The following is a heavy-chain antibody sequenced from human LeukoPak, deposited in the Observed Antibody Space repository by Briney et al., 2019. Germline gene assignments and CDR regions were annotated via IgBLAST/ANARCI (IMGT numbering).Heavy chain of an antibody. CDR1: GFTFGDYA. CDR2: IRSKAYGGTT. Sequence: GGSLRLSCTASGFTFGDYAMSWFRQAPGKGLEWVGFIRSKAYGGTTEYAASVKGRFTISRDDSKSIAYLQMNSLKTEDTAVYYCTRETTVSTSDYWGQGTLVTVSS. V-gene: IGHV3-49*03. CDR3: TRETTVSTSDY. J-gene: IGHJ4*02. D-gene: IGHD4-17*01.